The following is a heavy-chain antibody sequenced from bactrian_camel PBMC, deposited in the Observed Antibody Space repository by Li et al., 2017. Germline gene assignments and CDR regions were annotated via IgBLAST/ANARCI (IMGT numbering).Heavy chain of an antibody. CDR1: GFTFSSYG. CDR2: IYRDGSKT. D-gene: IGHD3*01. J-gene: IGHJ4*01. Sequence: HVQLVESGGGSVQAGESLRLSCAASRASGFTFSSYGMSWVRQIPGKGLEWVAGIYRDGSKTFYVDFVEGRFTISRDKAKNTLSLQMDNLKPEDTAMYYCAVGPQNFRPDVPGGIYCADFEFVGLGTQVTVS. V-gene: IGHV3S7*01.